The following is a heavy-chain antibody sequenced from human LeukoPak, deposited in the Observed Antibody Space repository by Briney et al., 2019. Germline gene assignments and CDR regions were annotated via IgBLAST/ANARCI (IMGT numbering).Heavy chain of an antibody. Sequence: HPGGSLRLSCAASGFTVSSNYMSWVRQAPGKGLEWVSVIYSGGSTYYADSVKGRFTISRDNSKNTLYMQMNSLRAEDTAVYYCAKAVVIVPTATPFDYWGQGTLVTVSS. D-gene: IGHD2-2*01. CDR1: GFTVSSNY. J-gene: IGHJ4*02. CDR2: IYSGGST. V-gene: IGHV3-66*01. CDR3: AKAVVIVPTATPFDY.